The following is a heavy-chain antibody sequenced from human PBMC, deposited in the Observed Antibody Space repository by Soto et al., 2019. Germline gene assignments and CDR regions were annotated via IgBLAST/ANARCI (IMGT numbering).Heavy chain of an antibody. CDR2: ISYDGSNK. D-gene: IGHD6-13*01. CDR3: AKDLFQFSSWYGMDV. V-gene: IGHV3-30*18. Sequence: GESLKISCASSGFTFSSYGMHWVRQAPGKGLEWVAVISYDGSNKYYADSVKGRFTISRDNSKNTLYLQMNSLRAEDTAVYYCAKDLFQFSSWYGMDVWGQGTTVTVSS. CDR1: GFTFSSYG. J-gene: IGHJ6*02.